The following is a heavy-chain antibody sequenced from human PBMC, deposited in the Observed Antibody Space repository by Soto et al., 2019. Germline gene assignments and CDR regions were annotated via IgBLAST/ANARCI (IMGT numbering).Heavy chain of an antibody. CDR2: ITGSAGST. Sequence: EVQLLESGGGLVQPGGSLRLSCAASGFTFSSYAMSWVRQAPGKGLEWVSSITGSAGSTYYADSAKGRFTIFRDNSKNTLYLQMNSLRVEDPAVYYCAKDRNRWLRFDLGYWGQGTLVTVSS. D-gene: IGHD5-12*01. CDR3: AKDRNRWLRFDLGY. J-gene: IGHJ4*02. CDR1: GFTFSSYA. V-gene: IGHV3-23*01.